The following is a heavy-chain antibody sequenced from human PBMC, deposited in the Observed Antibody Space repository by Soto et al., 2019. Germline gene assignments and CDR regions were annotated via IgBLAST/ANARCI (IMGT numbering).Heavy chain of an antibody. Sequence: ASETLSLTCAVYGGSFSGYYWSWIRRPPGKGLEWVGEINDIGSTNYNPSLKSRVSISIDTSKNQFSLKVTSVTAADTAVYYCARGRRGWGLRCGEFSPWGQGTLVTVSS. D-gene: IGHD3-16*02. CDR2: INDIGST. CDR3: ARGRRGWGLRCGEFSP. CDR1: GGSFSGYY. J-gene: IGHJ4*02. V-gene: IGHV4-34*01.